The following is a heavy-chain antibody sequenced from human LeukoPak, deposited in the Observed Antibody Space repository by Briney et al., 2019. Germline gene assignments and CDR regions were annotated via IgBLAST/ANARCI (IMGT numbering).Heavy chain of an antibody. CDR1: VFTFSSYG. Sequence: GGSLRLSCATSVFTFSSYGMHWVRQAPGKGLEWVAFIRYDGSNKYYADSVKGRFTISRDNSKNTLYLQMNSLRAEDTAVYYCAKVLASGYDSRWAFDIWGQGTMVTVSS. D-gene: IGHD5-12*01. CDR3: AKVLASGYDSRWAFDI. J-gene: IGHJ3*02. V-gene: IGHV3-30*02. CDR2: IRYDGSNK.